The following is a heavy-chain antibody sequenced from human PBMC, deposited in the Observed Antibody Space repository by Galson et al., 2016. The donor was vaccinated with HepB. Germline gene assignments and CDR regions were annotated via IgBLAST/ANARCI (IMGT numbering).Heavy chain of an antibody. Sequence: SLRLSCAASGFTFSDYYMNWVRHAPGKGLEWISDISISGGTIYYAASVKGRFTISRDTAKNSLYLQMHSLRVEDTAVYRCARAHHRTVDFEYGMAVWGKGTTVTVSS. CDR1: GFTFSDYY. D-gene: IGHD1-14*01. V-gene: IGHV3-11*04. CDR2: ISISGGTI. CDR3: ARAHHRTVDFEYGMAV. J-gene: IGHJ6*04.